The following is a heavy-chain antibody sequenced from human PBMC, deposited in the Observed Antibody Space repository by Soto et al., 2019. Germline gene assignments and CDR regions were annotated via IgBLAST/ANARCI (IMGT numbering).Heavy chain of an antibody. D-gene: IGHD3-10*01. J-gene: IGHJ5*02. V-gene: IGHV1-69*13. CDR2: IIPIFGTA. Sequence: SVKVSCKASGGTSSSYAISWVRQAPGQGLEWMGGIIPIFGTANYAQKFQGRVTITADESTSTAYMELRSLRSDDTAVYYCAREADLVRGNNWFDPWGQGTLVTVSS. CDR1: GGTSSSYA. CDR3: AREADLVRGNNWFDP.